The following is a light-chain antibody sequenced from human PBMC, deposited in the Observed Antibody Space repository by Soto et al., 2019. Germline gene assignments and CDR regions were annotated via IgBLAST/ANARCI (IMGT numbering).Light chain of an antibody. CDR3: QQRHIWPLT. V-gene: IGKV3-11*01. Sequence: EIVLTQSPDNLSLSPGDRATLSCRASQSVGGHLAWYQQRPGQAPRLLIFDTSVTATGIPARFRGSGSETDLTLTISSLEPEDSAVYYCQQRHIWPLTFGGGTRLETK. J-gene: IGKJ4*01. CDR1: QSVGGH. CDR2: DTS.